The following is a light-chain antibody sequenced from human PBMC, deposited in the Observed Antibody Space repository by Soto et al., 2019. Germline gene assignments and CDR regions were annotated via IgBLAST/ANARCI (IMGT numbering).Light chain of an antibody. Sequence: EIVMTHSPATLSESPGERATLSCRASQSVGSNLAWYQQKRGQAPRLLIYGTSTRATGIPARFSGSGSGTEFTLTISSLQSEDFAVYYCQQYNKWPLTFGGGTKVEIK. CDR2: GTS. J-gene: IGKJ4*01. CDR3: QQYNKWPLT. CDR1: QSVGSN. V-gene: IGKV3-15*01.